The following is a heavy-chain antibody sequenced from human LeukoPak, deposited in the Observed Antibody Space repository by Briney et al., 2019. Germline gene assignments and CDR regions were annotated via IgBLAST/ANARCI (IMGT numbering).Heavy chain of an antibody. CDR2: IYHSGST. J-gene: IGHJ4*02. V-gene: IGHV4-31*03. CDR3: ARKGGSYYYFHY. D-gene: IGHD1-26*01. CDR1: GGSVSSGDYY. Sequence: SETLSLTCTVSGGSVSSGDYYWTWIRQLPGKGLEWIGYIYHSGSTYYNPSLRSRVTMSVDTSQNQFSLKLTSVTAADMAVYYCARKGGSYYYFHYWGQGTLVTVSS.